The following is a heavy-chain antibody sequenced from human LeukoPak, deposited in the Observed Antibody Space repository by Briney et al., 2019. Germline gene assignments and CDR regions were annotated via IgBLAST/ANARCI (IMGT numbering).Heavy chain of an antibody. CDR1: GFTFSPYW. J-gene: IGHJ4*02. V-gene: IGHV3-74*01. CDR2: INSDGRST. Sequence: GGSLRLSCAASGFTFSPYWMHWVRQAPGKGLVWVSVINSDGRSTRSADSVKGRFTISRENARNSLYLQMNSLRAEDTAVYYCARVLWFGGIYYFDYWGQGTLVTVSS. D-gene: IGHD3-10*01. CDR3: ARVLWFGGIYYFDY.